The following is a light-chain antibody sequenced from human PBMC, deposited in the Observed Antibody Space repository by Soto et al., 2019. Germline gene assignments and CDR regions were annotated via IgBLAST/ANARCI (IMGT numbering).Light chain of an antibody. CDR3: PQYNNWPFT. V-gene: IGKV3-15*01. Sequence: EIVMTQSPATLSVSPGERATLSCRASQSVSSNLAWYQQKPGQAPRLLIYGASTRATGIPARFSGSGSGTDFTLTISSLQSADFAVYYCPQYNNWPFTFGPATKVDIK. J-gene: IGKJ3*01. CDR2: GAS. CDR1: QSVSSN.